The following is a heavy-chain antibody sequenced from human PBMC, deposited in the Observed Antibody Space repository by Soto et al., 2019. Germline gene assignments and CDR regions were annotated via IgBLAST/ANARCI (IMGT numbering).Heavy chain of an antibody. Sequence: PSETLSLTCAVYCGSFSGYYWSWIRQPPGKGLEWIGEINHSGSTNYNPSLKSRVTMSVDTSKNQFSLKLSSVTAADTAVYSCARTSRFDCWGQGTLVTVSS. J-gene: IGHJ4*02. CDR2: INHSGST. CDR1: CGSFSGYY. CDR3: ARTSRFDC. V-gene: IGHV4-34*01.